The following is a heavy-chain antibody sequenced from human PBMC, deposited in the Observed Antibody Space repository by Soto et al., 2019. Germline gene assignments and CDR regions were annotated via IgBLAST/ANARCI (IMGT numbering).Heavy chain of an antibody. Sequence: SETLSLTCAVFGYSFRSGYYWGWIRQPPGKGLEWIGSIYHTGSAYYNPSLRSRVTISIDTSKNQYFLNVTSVTAADTAVYYCARGNQIDNWGQGTLVS. CDR3: ARGNQIDN. CDR2: IYHTGSA. J-gene: IGHJ4*02. CDR1: GYSFRSGYY. V-gene: IGHV4-38-2*01.